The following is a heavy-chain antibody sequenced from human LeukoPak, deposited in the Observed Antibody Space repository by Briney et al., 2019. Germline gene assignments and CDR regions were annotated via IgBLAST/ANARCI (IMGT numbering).Heavy chain of an antibody. Sequence: PGGSLRLSCAASGFTFSSYGMHWVRQAPGKGLEWVTFIRYDGSNKYYVDSVTGRFTISRDNSKNTLYLQMNSLRAEDTAAYYCAKDSSTSCHGWGQGTLVTVSS. V-gene: IGHV3-30*02. D-gene: IGHD2-2*01. CDR2: IRYDGSNK. J-gene: IGHJ4*02. CDR3: AKDSSTSCHG. CDR1: GFTFSSYG.